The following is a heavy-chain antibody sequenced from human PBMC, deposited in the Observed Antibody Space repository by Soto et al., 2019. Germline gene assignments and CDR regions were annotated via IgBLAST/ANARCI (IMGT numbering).Heavy chain of an antibody. CDR1: GGSISSYY. Sequence: PSETLSLTCTVSGGSISSYYWSWVRQPPGKGLEWIGYIYYSGSTNYNPSLKSRVTISVDTSKNQFSLKLSSVTTEDTAVYYCARNIAARPYYFDYWGQGTLVTVSS. J-gene: IGHJ4*02. V-gene: IGHV4-59*01. CDR2: IYYSGST. D-gene: IGHD6-6*01. CDR3: ARNIAARPYYFDY.